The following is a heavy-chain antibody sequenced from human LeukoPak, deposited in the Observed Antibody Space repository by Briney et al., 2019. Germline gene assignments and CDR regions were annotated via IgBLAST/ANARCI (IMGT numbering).Heavy chain of an antibody. CDR1: GFTFTTYW. Sequence: GGSLRLSCAASGFTFTTYWINWVRQAPGKGLEWVAVINQDGSEKYYVDSVKGRFTISRDNAKNSLYLQMNSLRAEDTAVYYCARDFRNAGDYWGQGTLVTVP. CDR3: ARDFRNAGDY. D-gene: IGHD1-14*01. J-gene: IGHJ4*02. CDR2: INQDGSEK. V-gene: IGHV3-7*01.